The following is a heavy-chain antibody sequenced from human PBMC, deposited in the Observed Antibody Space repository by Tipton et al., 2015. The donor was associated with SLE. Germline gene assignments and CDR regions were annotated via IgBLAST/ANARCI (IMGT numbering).Heavy chain of an antibody. J-gene: IGHJ4*02. CDR2: IFYTGNT. Sequence: TLSLTCTVSGDSITRSDCYWGWIRQAPGKGLEWIGGIFYTGNTYYNPSLKSRVTVSVDTFKRELSLKLTSLTAADTAVYYCARGSGITMDWGQGTQVTVSS. CDR3: ARGSGITMD. CDR1: GDSITRSDCY. D-gene: IGHD1-14*01. V-gene: IGHV4-39*07.